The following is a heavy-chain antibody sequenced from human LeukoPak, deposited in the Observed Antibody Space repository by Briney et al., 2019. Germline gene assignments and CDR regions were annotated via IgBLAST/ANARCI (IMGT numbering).Heavy chain of an antibody. Sequence: PGGSLRLSCAASGFTFSSYSMNWVRQAPGKGLEWVSSISSSSSYIYYADSVKGRFAISRDNSKNTLYLQMNSLRAEDTAVYYCARGQGRTIYSYYYMDVWGKGTTVTISS. J-gene: IGHJ6*03. CDR1: GFTFSSYS. D-gene: IGHD3-10*01. CDR2: ISSSSSYI. V-gene: IGHV3-21*04. CDR3: ARGQGRTIYSYYYMDV.